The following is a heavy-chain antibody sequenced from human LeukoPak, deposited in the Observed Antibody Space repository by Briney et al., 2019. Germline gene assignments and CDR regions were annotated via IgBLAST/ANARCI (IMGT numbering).Heavy chain of an antibody. J-gene: IGHJ4*02. D-gene: IGHD5-24*01. V-gene: IGHV4-4*09. CDR1: GGSISSYY. CDR2: IYTSGST. CDR3: ARGSGWLQLDY. Sequence: TSETLSLTCTVSGGSISSYYWSWIRQPPGKGLEWIGYIYTSGSTNYNPSLKSRVTISVDTSKNQFSLKLSSVTAADTAVYYCARGSGWLQLDYWGQGILVTVSS.